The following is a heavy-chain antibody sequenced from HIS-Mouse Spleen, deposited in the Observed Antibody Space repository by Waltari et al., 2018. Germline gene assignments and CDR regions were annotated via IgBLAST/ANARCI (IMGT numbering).Heavy chain of an antibody. CDR1: GGSIRSSSYS. V-gene: IGHV4-39*07. D-gene: IGHD6-13*01. J-gene: IGHJ2*01. CDR2: IYYSGST. Sequence: QLQLQESGPGLVKPSETLSLTCTVSGGSIRSSSYSWGWNRQPPGKGLEWIGSIYYSGSTYYNPSLKSRVTISVDTSKNQFSLKLSSVTAADTAVYYCAREIPYSSSWYDWYFDLWGRGTLVTVSS. CDR3: AREIPYSSSWYDWYFDL.